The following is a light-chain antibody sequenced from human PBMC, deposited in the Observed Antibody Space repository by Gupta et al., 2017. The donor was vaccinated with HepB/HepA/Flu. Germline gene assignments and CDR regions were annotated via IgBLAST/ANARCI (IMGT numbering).Light chain of an antibody. V-gene: IGLV1-47*01. CDR2: KKN. CDR1: RPSIGSNS. CDR3: PKWDDSLRGYV. J-gene: IGLJ1*01. Sequence: SALTQPPSVSGTPGQEVTISCSGSRPSIGSNSVYWYQQLPGTAPNVRISKKNGRPSGVPARFSGSKSGTSASLAIIGLRAEDEADYYCPKWDDSLRGYVFGTGTAVTVL.